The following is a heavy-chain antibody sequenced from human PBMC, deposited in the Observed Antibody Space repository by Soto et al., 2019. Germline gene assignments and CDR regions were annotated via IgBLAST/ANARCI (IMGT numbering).Heavy chain of an antibody. D-gene: IGHD1-26*01. V-gene: IGHV3-7*01. Sequence: LRLSCAASGFTFSSYYMSWVRQAQGKGLEWVANVNEDGSEKYYVDSVKGRFTVSRDNAKNSLYLQMNSLRAEDTAVYYCAKCGGAGCDYWGQGPLVTVSS. CDR1: GFTFSSYY. CDR2: VNEDGSEK. J-gene: IGHJ4*02. CDR3: AKCGGAGCDY.